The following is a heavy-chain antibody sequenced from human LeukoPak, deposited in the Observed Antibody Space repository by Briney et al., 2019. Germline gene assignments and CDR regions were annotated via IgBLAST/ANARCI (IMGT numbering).Heavy chain of an antibody. D-gene: IGHD1-1*01. CDR2: IYYSGST. CDR1: GGSISSYY. V-gene: IGHV4-59*01. Sequence: SKTLSLTCTVSGGSISSYYWSWIRQPPGKGLEWIGYIYYSGSTNYNPSLKSRVTISVDTSKNQFSLTLSSVTAADTAVYYCARDQDNEGWFDPWGQGTLVTVSS. CDR3: ARDQDNEGWFDP. J-gene: IGHJ5*02.